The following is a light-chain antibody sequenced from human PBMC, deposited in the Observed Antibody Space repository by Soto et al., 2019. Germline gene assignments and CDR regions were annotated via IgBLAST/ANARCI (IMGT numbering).Light chain of an antibody. CDR1: SGHSGYI. CDR3: ATWDSNTRV. V-gene: IGLV4-60*03. Sequence: QSVLTQSSSASASLGSSVKLTCSLSSGHSGYIIAWHQQQPGKAPRYLMKVERSGTYNKGSGVPDRFSGSSSGADRYLTISNLRSEDESNYYCATWDSNTRVFGGGTKLTVL. CDR2: VERSGTY. J-gene: IGLJ3*02.